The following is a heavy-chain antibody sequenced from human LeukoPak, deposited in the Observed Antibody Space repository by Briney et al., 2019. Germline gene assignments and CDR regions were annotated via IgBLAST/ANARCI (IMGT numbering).Heavy chain of an antibody. D-gene: IGHD6-6*01. CDR1: GYTFTGYY. Sequence: ASVKVSCKASGYTFTGYYMHWVRQAPGQGLEWMGRINPNSGGTNYAQKFQGRVTMTRDASISTAYMELSRLRSDDTAAYYFARELAARLGSCYWGPGTLVTVSS. V-gene: IGHV1-2*06. CDR3: ARELAARLGSCY. CDR2: INPNSGGT. J-gene: IGHJ4*02.